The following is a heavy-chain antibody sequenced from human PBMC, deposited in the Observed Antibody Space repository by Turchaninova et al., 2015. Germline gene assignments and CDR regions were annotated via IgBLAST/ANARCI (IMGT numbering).Heavy chain of an antibody. D-gene: IGHD6-19*01. V-gene: IGHV4-59*08. CDR1: GGSISSYY. J-gene: IGHJ4*01. CDR3: ARTSGWYIYFDY. Sequence: QVQLQESGPGLVKPSETLSLTCTVSGGSISSYYRSWIRQPPGKGLEWIGYSYYTGGTNYNPPLKGRFTISVDTSNNQFSLKLSSVTAADTAVYYCARTSGWYIYFDYWGHGTLVTVSS. CDR2: SYYTGGT.